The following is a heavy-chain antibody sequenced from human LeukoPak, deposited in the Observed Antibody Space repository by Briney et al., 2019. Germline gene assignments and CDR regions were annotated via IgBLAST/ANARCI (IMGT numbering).Heavy chain of an antibody. J-gene: IGHJ4*02. CDR2: INSDGSST. Sequence: PGGSLRVSCVASGFTSSSYWMHWVRQAPGKGRVWVSRINSDGSSTSYADFVKGRFAISRDSAKNTLYLQMNSPKAEDTAVYYCARGGSSGWNDNWGQGTLVTVSS. V-gene: IGHV3-74*01. CDR1: GFTSSSYW. CDR3: ARGGSSGWNDN. D-gene: IGHD6-19*01.